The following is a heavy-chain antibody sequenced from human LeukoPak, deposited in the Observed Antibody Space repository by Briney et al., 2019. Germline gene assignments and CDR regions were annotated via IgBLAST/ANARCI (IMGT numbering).Heavy chain of an antibody. V-gene: IGHV4-34*01. D-gene: IGHD3-16*01. J-gene: IGHJ4*02. CDR2: INHSGST. CDR3: AVSGVLSSLPDY. Sequence: SETLSITCAVYGGSFSGYYWSWIRQPPGKGLEWIGEINHSGSTNYNPSLKSRVTISVDTSKNQFSLKLSSVTAADTAVYYCAVSGVLSSLPDYWGQGTLVTVSS. CDR1: GGSFSGYY.